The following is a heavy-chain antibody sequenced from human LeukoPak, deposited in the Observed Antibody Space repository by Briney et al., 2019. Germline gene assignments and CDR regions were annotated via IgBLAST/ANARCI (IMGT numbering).Heavy chain of an antibody. D-gene: IGHD2-15*01. J-gene: IGHJ4*02. CDR3: AKPRVSIGSHFDY. Sequence: GRSLRLSCAASGFTFRSYGMHWVRQAPGRGLEWVAMIPYDGSSEKYADFVKGRFTISRDNSKNTLYLQMNSLRDEDTALYYCAKPRVSIGSHFDYWGQGTLVTVSS. CDR2: IPYDGSSE. V-gene: IGHV3-30*18. CDR1: GFTFRSYG.